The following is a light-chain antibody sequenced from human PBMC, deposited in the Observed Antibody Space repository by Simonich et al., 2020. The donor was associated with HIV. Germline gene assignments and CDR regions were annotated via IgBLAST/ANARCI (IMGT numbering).Light chain of an antibody. CDR1: SGSIASNY. CDR2: EDN. CDR3: QSYDSSNHVI. J-gene: IGLJ2*01. Sequence: FMLAQPHSVSESPGKTGTISCSRSSGSIASNYVQWYQQRPGSAPTTVIYEDNQRPSGVPDRFSGSIDSSSNSAPLTISGLKTEDEADYYCQSYDSSNHVIFGGGTKLTVL. V-gene: IGLV6-57*03.